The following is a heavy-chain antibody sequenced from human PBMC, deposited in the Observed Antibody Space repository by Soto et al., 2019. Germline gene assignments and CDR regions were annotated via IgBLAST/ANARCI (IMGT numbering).Heavy chain of an antibody. D-gene: IGHD2-8*02. J-gene: IGHJ3*02. CDR3: AKATATGGGAFDI. V-gene: IGHV3-23*01. CDR1: GFICSSFD. CDR2: ILVDGRT. Sequence: GGSLRLSCAASGFICSSFDMSWVRQAPGKGLEWVSTILVDGRTFYVDSVKGRFTISRDSSQNTVYLQMNSLTAGDTALYYCAKATATGGGAFDICGQGTMVTVSS.